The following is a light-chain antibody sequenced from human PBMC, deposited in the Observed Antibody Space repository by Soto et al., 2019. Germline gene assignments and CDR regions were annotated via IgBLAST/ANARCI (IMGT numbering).Light chain of an antibody. CDR3: QHLHKVPPWR. Sequence: EIVMTQSPATLSVSPGERVTLSCRASQSVSFNVARYQHKPGHAPRILIYGASTRATGISPRFSGNGSGTEFTLTISSLQSEEVAGDYCQHLHKVPPWRFCQETKVEFK. V-gene: IGKV3-15*01. J-gene: IGKJ1*01. CDR1: QSVSFN. CDR2: GAS.